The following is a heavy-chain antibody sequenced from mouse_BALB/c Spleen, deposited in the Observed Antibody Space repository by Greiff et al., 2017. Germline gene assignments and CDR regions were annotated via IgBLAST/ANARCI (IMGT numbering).Heavy chain of an antibody. J-gene: IGHJ2*01. CDR3: ARRLRLQYYFDY. CDR1: GFNIKDTY. D-gene: IGHD1-2*01. V-gene: IGHV14-3*02. Sequence: VQLQQSGAELVKPGASVKLSCTASGFNIKDTYMHWVKQRPEQGLEWIGRIDPANGNTKYDPKFQGKATITADTSSNTAYLQLSSLTSEDTAVYYCARRLRLQYYFDYWGQGTTLTVSS. CDR2: IDPANGNT.